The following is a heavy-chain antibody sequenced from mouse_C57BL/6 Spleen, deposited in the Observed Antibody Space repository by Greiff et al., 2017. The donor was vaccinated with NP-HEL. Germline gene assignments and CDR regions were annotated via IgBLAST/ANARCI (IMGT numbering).Heavy chain of an antibody. D-gene: IGHD1-1*01. CDR3: ARDRPSYYGSSYDYAMDY. Sequence: EVKVEESGGGLVKPGGSLKLSCAASGFTFSSYAMSWVRQTPEKRLEWVATISDGGSYTYYPDNVKGRFTISRDNAKNNLYLQMSHLKSEDTAMYYCARDRPSYYGSSYDYAMDYWGQGTSVTVSS. CDR1: GFTFSSYA. V-gene: IGHV5-4*01. CDR2: ISDGGSYT. J-gene: IGHJ4*01.